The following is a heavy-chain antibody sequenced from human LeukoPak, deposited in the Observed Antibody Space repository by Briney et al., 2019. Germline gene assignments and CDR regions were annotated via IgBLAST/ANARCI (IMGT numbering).Heavy chain of an antibody. CDR3: AKDAINCSSTSCYAPYFDH. D-gene: IGHD2-2*01. Sequence: GGSLRLSCAASGFTFSSYGMHWVRQAPGKGLEWVAVISYDGSNKYYADSVKGRFTISRDNSKNTLYLQMNSLRAEDTAVYYCAKDAINCSSTSCYAPYFDHWGQGTLVTVSS. CDR1: GFTFSSYG. CDR2: ISYDGSNK. V-gene: IGHV3-30*18. J-gene: IGHJ4*02.